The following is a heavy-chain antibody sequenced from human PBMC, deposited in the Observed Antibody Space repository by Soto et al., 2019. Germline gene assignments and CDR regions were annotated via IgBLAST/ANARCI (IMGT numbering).Heavy chain of an antibody. CDR1: GASIITDNYF. CDR2: ISYSGRT. CDR3: ARRRASYYGGNHHPYYFDR. D-gene: IGHD1-26*01. V-gene: IGHV4-39*01. J-gene: IGHJ4*02. Sequence: SETLSLTCTVSGASIITDNYFWVWIRQSPRRGLELIGSISYSGRTYDNPSLQSRVTISIDASKNQFSLKLTSVTTADTAVYYCARRRASYYGGNHHPYYFDRWGQGALVTVSS.